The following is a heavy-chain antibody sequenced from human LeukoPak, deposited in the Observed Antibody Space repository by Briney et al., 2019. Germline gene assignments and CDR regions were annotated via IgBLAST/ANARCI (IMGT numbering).Heavy chain of an antibody. V-gene: IGHV5-51*01. D-gene: IGHD4-17*01. J-gene: IGHJ4*02. CDR2: IHSADSNT. Sequence: GESLKISCKDSGYSFTNYWIGWVRQMPGEGLEWMGIIHSADSNTKYSPSFQGQVTISADKSISTAYLQWSGLKASDTAMYYCAGARHGDYRWDYWGQGTLVTVSS. CDR1: GYSFTNYW. CDR3: AGARHGDYRWDY.